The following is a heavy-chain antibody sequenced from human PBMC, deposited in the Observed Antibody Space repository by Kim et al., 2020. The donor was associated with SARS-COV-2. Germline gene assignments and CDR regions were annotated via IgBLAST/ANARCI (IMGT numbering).Heavy chain of an antibody. CDR3: ARRGIGLYYYGMDV. V-gene: IGHV5-51*01. J-gene: IGHJ6*02. D-gene: IGHD3-16*01. Sequence: IPSYQGQVTISADKSISTAYLQWSSLKASDTAMYYCARRGIGLYYYGMDVWGQGTTVTVSS.